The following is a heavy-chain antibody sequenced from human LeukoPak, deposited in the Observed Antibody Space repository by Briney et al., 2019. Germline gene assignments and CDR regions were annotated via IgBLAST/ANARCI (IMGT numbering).Heavy chain of an antibody. CDR1: GYTFTSYY. CDR2: INPIGGST. CDR3: ARGGRVRGVTHAKSWFDP. Sequence: GGSVKVSCKASGYTFTSYYMHWVRQAPGQGLEWMGIINPIGGSTSYAQKFQGRVTMTRDTSTSTVYMELSSLRSEDTAVYYCARGGRVRGVTHAKSWFDPWGQGTLVTVSS. D-gene: IGHD3-10*01. J-gene: IGHJ5*02. V-gene: IGHV1-46*01.